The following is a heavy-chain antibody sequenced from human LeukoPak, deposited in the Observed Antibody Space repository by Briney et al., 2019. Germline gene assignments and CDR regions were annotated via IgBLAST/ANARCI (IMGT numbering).Heavy chain of an antibody. CDR2: INSDGSSI. D-gene: IGHD3-10*01. J-gene: IGHJ4*02. Sequence: GGSLRLSCAASGFTFSSYWMHWVRQAPGKGLVWVSRINSDGSSITYADSVKGRFTISRDNAKTTLYLQMNSPRAEDTAVYYCASGYYYASGSPDYWGQGTLVTVSS. CDR1: GFTFSSYW. CDR3: ASGYYYASGSPDY. V-gene: IGHV3-74*01.